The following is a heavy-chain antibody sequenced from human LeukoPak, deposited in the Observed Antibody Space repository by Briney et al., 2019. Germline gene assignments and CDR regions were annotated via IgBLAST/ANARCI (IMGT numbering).Heavy chain of an antibody. CDR3: AREGDTAMVTSGKNYYYYYYMDV. CDR1: GGSFSGYY. J-gene: IGHJ6*03. CDR2: INHSGST. D-gene: IGHD5-18*01. Sequence: SETLSLTCAVYGGSFSGYYWSWIRQPPGKGLEWIGEINHSGSTNYNPSLKSRVTISVDTSKNQFSLKLSSVTAADTAVYYCAREGDTAMVTSGKNYYYYYYMDVWGKGTTVTVSS. V-gene: IGHV4-34*01.